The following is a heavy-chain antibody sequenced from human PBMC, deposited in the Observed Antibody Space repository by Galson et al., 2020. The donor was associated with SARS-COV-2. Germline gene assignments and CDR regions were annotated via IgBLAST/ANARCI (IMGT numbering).Heavy chain of an antibody. J-gene: IGHJ5*02. CDR2: IYYSGST. Sequence: ASETLSLTCTVSGGSISSYYWSWIRQPPGKGLEWIGYIYYSGSTNYNPSLKSRVTISVDTSKNQFSLKLSSVTAADTAVYYCARDRGSFWSGGEFDPWGQGTLVTVSS. V-gene: IGHV4-59*01. CDR1: GGSISSYY. CDR3: ARDRGSFWSGGEFDP. D-gene: IGHD3-10*01.